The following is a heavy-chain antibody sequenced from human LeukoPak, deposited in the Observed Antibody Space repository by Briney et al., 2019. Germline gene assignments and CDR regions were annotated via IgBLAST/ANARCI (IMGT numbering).Heavy chain of an antibody. J-gene: IGHJ5*02. CDR2: INPNSGGT. Sequence: ASVKVSCKASGYTFTGYYMHWVRQAPGQGLEWMGWINPNSGGTNYAQKFQGRVTMTRDTSISTAYMELSRLRSDDTAVYYCARVRKRYFDWSNWFDPWGQGTLVTVSS. D-gene: IGHD3-9*01. CDR3: ARVRKRYFDWSNWFDP. V-gene: IGHV1-2*02. CDR1: GYTFTGYY.